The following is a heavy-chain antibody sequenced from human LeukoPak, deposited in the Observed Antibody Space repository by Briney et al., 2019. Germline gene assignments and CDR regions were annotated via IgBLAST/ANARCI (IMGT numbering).Heavy chain of an antibody. V-gene: IGHV1-24*01. D-gene: IGHD1-26*01. J-gene: IGHJ3*02. CDR1: GYTLTELS. CDR3: ATDFPLRVGVHDAFDI. CDR2: FDPEDGET. Sequence: VASVKVSCKVSGYTLTELSMHWVRQAPGQGLESMGGFDPEDGETSYAQKFQGRVTMTEDTSTDTAYMELSSLRSEDTAVYYCATDFPLRVGVHDAFDIWGQGTMVTVSS.